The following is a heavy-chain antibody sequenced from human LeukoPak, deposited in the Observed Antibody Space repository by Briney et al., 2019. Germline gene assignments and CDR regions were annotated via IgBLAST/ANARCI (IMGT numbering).Heavy chain of an antibody. D-gene: IGHD6-19*01. CDR1: GGSVSSGSYY. J-gene: IGHJ5*02. V-gene: IGHV4-61*01. CDR3: ARDIHSGGWFSSTSYNWLDP. CDR2: IYYSGST. Sequence: SETLSLTCTVSGGSVSSGSYYWSWIRQPPGKGLEWIGYIYYSGSTNYNPSLKSRVTISVDTSKNQSSLKLSSVTAADTAVYYCARDIHSGGWFSSTSYNWLDPWGQGTLVTVSS.